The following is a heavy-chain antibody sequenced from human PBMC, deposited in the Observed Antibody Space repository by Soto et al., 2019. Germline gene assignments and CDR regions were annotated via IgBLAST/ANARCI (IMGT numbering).Heavy chain of an antibody. J-gene: IGHJ2*01. D-gene: IGHD2-21*01. Sequence: QVQLVQSGAEVKKPGASVKVSCKASGYTFTSYAMHWVRQAPGQRLEWMGWINAGNGNTKYSQKFQGRVTITRDTSASTTYMELSSLRSEDTAVYYCARVPGYSIGDLWGRGTLVTVSS. CDR3: ARVPGYSIGDL. CDR2: INAGNGNT. CDR1: GYTFTSYA. V-gene: IGHV1-3*01.